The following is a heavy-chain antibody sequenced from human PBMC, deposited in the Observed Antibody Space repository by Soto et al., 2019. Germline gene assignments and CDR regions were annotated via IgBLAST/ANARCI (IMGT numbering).Heavy chain of an antibody. D-gene: IGHD5-12*01. Sequence: ASVKVSCKASGYTFTGYYIHWVRQAPGQGLEWMGWVNPNNGDTNFAQKFQGRVTLTRDTSTTTAYTDLSSLRFDDTAVYYCARHSGYDYVFDYWGQGTLVTSPQ. J-gene: IGHJ4*02. V-gene: IGHV1-2*02. CDR2: VNPNNGDT. CDR3: ARHSGYDYVFDY. CDR1: GYTFTGYY.